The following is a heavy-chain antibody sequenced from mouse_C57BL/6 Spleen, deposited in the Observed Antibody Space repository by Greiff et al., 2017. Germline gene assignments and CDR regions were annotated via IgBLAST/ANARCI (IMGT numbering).Heavy chain of an antibody. D-gene: IGHD2-4*01. CDR1: GYTFTSYW. J-gene: IGHJ2*01. Sequence: QVQLQQPGAELVKPGASVKLSCKASGYTFTSYWMHWVKQRPGRGLEWIGRIDPNSGGTKYNKKFKSKATLTVDKPSSTAYMQLSSLTSEDSAVYYCARSRGWDYDEAGYYFDYWGQGTTLTVSS. CDR2: IDPNSGGT. V-gene: IGHV1-72*01. CDR3: ARSRGWDYDEAGYYFDY.